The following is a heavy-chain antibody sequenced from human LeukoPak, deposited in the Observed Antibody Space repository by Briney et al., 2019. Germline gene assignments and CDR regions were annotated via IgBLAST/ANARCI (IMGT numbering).Heavy chain of an antibody. D-gene: IGHD1-26*01. CDR2: ISYDGSKK. CDR3: AKGYSGNYWYFDL. J-gene: IGHJ2*01. Sequence: PGRSLRLSCVASVFSFSDYGMHWVRQAPGKGLEWVAVISYDGSKKYYADSVKGRFTISRDNSKNTLYLHMNSLRAEDTAVYYCAKGYSGNYWYFDLWGRGTLVTVSS. V-gene: IGHV3-30*18. CDR1: VFSFSDYG.